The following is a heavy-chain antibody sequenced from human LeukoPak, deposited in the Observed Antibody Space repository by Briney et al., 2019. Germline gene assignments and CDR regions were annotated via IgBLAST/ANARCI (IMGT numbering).Heavy chain of an antibody. D-gene: IGHD5-24*01. CDR1: AFTFSSYA. V-gene: IGHV3-23*01. CDR2: ISNSGGST. Sequence: GGSLRLSCTASAFTFSSYAMSWVRQAPGKGLEWVSLISNSGGSTSYADSVRGRFTISRDNSKNTVSLQMNSLRGDDTAVYYCAGGRWLPNAFDIWGQGTMVTVFS. J-gene: IGHJ3*02. CDR3: AGGRWLPNAFDI.